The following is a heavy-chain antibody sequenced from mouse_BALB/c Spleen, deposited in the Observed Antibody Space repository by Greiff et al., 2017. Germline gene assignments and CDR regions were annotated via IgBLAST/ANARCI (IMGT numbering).Heavy chain of an antibody. CDR3: AYYGSSPAWFAY. CDR2: IDPANGNT. CDR1: GFNIKDTY. V-gene: IGHV14-3*02. J-gene: IGHJ3*01. Sequence: VQLKQSGAELVKPGASVKLSCTASGFNIKDTYMHWVKQRPEQGLEWIGRIDPANGNTKYDPKFQGKATITADTSSNTAYLQLSSLTSEDTAVYYCAYYGSSPAWFAYWGQGTLVTVSA. D-gene: IGHD1-1*01.